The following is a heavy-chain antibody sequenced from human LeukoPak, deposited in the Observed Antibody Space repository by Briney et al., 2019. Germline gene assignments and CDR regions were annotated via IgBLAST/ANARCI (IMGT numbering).Heavy chain of an antibody. CDR3: AKQSYARSLGE. J-gene: IGHJ4*02. Sequence: GGSLRLSCATSGFPFSDFSMSWVRQAPGQGLEWISTTNSGVTSTYYAESVKGRFTISRDNSKNTLYLQMSSLRVEDTAVYYCAKQSYARSLGEGGPGTLVSVSS. V-gene: IGHV3-23*01. D-gene: IGHD2-8*01. CDR1: GFPFSDFS. CDR2: TNSGVTST.